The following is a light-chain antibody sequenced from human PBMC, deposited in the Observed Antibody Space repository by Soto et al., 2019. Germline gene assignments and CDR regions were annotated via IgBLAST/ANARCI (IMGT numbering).Light chain of an antibody. J-gene: IGKJ3*01. CDR3: QQSYICPCT. CDR1: LPITNY. V-gene: IGKV1-39*01. Sequence: DIQLTQSPSSLSASVGDRVTITCRASLPITNYLIWYQLKPGRAPKLLIYAASSLQSGVPGRFSGGGSGTECTLTISSLQSEDFASYYCQQSYICPCTFGPGTHV. CDR2: AAS.